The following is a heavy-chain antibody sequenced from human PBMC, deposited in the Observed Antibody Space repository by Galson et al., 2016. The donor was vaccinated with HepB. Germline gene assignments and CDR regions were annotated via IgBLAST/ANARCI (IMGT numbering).Heavy chain of an antibody. Sequence: SLRLSCAASGFTFTNYAMSWVRQAPGKGLEWVSGISGSGGNTNYADSVKGRFTISRDNARNSLNLQMNSLRAEDTAMYYCARGRALHDWGQGTLVTVSS. CDR3: ARGRALHD. CDR2: ISGSGGNT. J-gene: IGHJ4*02. D-gene: IGHD1-26*01. CDR1: GFTFTNYA. V-gene: IGHV3-23*01.